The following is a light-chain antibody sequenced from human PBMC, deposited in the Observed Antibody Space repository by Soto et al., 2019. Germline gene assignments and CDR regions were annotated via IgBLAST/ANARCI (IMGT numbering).Light chain of an antibody. CDR3: CSYAGRSTPYV. Sequence: QSALTQPRSVSGSPGQSVTLSCTGTSTDVGDYNYVSWYQQHPGKAPKLIIYDVSKRPSGVPDRFSGSKSGNTASLTISGLQAEDEADYYCCSYAGRSTPYVFGTGTKVTVL. CDR1: STDVGDYNY. J-gene: IGLJ1*01. V-gene: IGLV2-11*01. CDR2: DVS.